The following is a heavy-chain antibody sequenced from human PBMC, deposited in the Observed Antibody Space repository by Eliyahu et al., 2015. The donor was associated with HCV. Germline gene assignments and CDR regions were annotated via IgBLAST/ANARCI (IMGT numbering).Heavy chain of an antibody. CDR1: GFXFSRYS. D-gene: IGHD2-15*01. CDR3: ARGPECGGSCSYQNFQH. CDR2: ISSSSSYI. V-gene: IGHV3-21*06. J-gene: IGHJ1*01. Sequence: EVQLVESGGGLVKPGGSXXLSXAASGFXFSRYSMNWVRQAPGKGLGWVSSISSSSSYIYYADSVKGRFTISRDNAKNSLYLEMNSLRVEDTAVYYCARGPECGGSCSYQNFQHWGQGTLVTVSS.